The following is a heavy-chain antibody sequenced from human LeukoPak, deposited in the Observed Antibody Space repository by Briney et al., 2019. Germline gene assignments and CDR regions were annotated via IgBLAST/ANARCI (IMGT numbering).Heavy chain of an antibody. V-gene: IGHV4-59*08. CDR1: GGSISSYY. CDR3: ARLNVGSSSGWYGYYYYGMDV. J-gene: IGHJ6*02. CDR2: IYYSGST. D-gene: IGHD6-19*01. Sequence: PSETLSLTCTVSGGSISSYYWSWIRQPPGKGLEWIGYIYYSGSTNYNPSLKSRVTISVDTSKNQFSLKLSSVTAADTAVYYCARLNVGSSSGWYGYYYYGMDVWGQGTTVTVSS.